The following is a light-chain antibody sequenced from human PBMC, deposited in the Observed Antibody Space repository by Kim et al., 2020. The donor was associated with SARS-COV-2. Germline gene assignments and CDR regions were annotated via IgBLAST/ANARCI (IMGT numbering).Light chain of an antibody. CDR2: GAS. CDR1: QSVTSNY. Sequence: LSPGERATLSCRASQSVTSNYIAWYQQKPGQAPRLLILGASSRATGIPDRFSGSGSGTDFTLTISRLEPEDFAVYHCQQYGNSPYTFGQGTKLGI. V-gene: IGKV3-20*01. CDR3: QQYGNSPYT. J-gene: IGKJ2*01.